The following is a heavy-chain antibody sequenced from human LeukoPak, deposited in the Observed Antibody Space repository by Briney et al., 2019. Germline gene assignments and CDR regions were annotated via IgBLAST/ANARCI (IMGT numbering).Heavy chain of an antibody. V-gene: IGHV1-69*05. CDR3: ARGGISYYYDSSGYPFDY. J-gene: IGHJ4*02. CDR1: GGTFSSYA. D-gene: IGHD3-22*01. CDR2: IIPIFGTA. Sequence: SVKVSCKASGGTFSSYAISWVRQAPGQGLEWMGRIIPIFGTANYAQKFQGRVTITTDGSTSTAYMELSSLGSEDTAVYYCARGGISYYYDSSGYPFDYWGQGTLVTVSS.